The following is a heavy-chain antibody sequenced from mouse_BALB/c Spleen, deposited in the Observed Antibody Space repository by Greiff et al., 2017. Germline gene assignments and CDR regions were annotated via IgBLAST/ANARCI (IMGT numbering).Heavy chain of an antibody. CDR1: GFTFSSYA. V-gene: IGHV5-9-4*01. D-gene: IGHD2-1*01. Sequence: EVQVVESGGGLVKPGGSLKLSCAASGFTFSSYAMSWVRQSPEKRLEWVAEISSGGSYTYYPDTVTGRFTISRDNAKNTLYLEMSSLRSEDTAMYYCAKIYYGNSFAYWGQGTLVTVSA. J-gene: IGHJ3*01. CDR2: ISSGGSYT. CDR3: AKIYYGNSFAY.